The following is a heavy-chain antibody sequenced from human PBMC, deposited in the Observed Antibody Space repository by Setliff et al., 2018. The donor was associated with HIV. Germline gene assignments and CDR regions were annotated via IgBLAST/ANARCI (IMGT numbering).Heavy chain of an antibody. CDR3: ASQPYNSGWFGGWFDP. V-gene: IGHV4-38-2*01. J-gene: IGHJ5*02. D-gene: IGHD6-19*01. CDR2: IYHSGST. Sequence: PSETLSLTCGVSGYSISSGYYWGWIRRPPGKGLEWIGSIYHSGSTDYNPSLTSRVIISVDPSKNQFTLMLNSVTAADTAVYYCASQPYNSGWFGGWFDPWGQGTPVTVSS. CDR1: GYSISSGYY.